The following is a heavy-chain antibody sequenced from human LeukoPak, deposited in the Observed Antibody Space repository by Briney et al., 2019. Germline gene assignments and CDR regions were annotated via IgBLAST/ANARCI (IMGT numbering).Heavy chain of an antibody. Sequence: GGSLRLSCAASGFTFSSYWLSWVRQAPAKGLEWVANIKQDGSEKYYVDSVKGRFTISRDNAKNSLYLQMNSLRAEDTAVYYCARRNMYYYDSSGYYFDYWGQGTLVTVSS. V-gene: IGHV3-7*01. CDR1: GFTFSSYW. D-gene: IGHD3-22*01. CDR2: IKQDGSEK. J-gene: IGHJ4*02. CDR3: ARRNMYYYDSSGYYFDY.